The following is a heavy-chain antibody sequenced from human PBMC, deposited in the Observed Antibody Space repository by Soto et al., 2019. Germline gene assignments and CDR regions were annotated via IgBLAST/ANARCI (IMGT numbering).Heavy chain of an antibody. V-gene: IGHV3-48*03. D-gene: IGHD5-12*01. CDR2: ISSNGGTI. Sequence: GGSLRLSCAASGFTFRSYEIDWVRQAPGKGLEWVAYISSNGGTIYYGDSVKGRFTISRDNADNSLYLQMNSLRAEDTAVYYCTKEKSVMYSGYDAFDIWGRGTMVTVSS. J-gene: IGHJ3*02. CDR3: TKEKSVMYSGYDAFDI. CDR1: GFTFRSYE.